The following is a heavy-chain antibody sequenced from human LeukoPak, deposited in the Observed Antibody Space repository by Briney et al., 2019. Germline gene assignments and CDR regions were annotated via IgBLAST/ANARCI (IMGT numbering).Heavy chain of an antibody. CDR3: AKDMVAVAGYAFDI. V-gene: IGHV3-9*03. CDR2: ISWNSGSI. J-gene: IGHJ3*02. CDR1: GFTFDDYA. D-gene: IGHD6-19*01. Sequence: LTGGSLRLSCAASGFTFDDYAMHWVRQAPGKGLEWVSGISWNSGSIGYADSVKGRFTISRDNAKNSLYLQMNSLRAEDMALYYCAKDMVAVAGYAFDIWGQGTMVTVSS.